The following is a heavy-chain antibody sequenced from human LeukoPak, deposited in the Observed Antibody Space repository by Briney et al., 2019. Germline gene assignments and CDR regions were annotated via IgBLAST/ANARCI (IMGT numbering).Heavy chain of an antibody. D-gene: IGHD6-13*01. Sequence: GGSLRLSCEASGFTFSMYWMHWVRHAPGKGLVWVSHINSNGGSTTYADSVKGRFTISRDNAKNTLYLQMDSLRAEDTAMYYCVREAYSSSWSYFDHWGQGALVTVSS. CDR3: VREAYSSSWSYFDH. CDR2: INSNGGST. V-gene: IGHV3-74*01. CDR1: GFTFSMYW. J-gene: IGHJ4*02.